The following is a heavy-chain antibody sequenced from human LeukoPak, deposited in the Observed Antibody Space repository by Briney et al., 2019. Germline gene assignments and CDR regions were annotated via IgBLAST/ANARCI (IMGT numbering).Heavy chain of an antibody. V-gene: IGHV3-74*01. J-gene: IGHJ4*02. CDR3: ARTASGYDTQYFDY. CDR2: INSDGSST. Sequence: LGGSLRLSCAASGFTFSSYSMNWVRQAPGKGLVWVSRINSDGSSTSYADSVKGRFTISRDNAKNTLYLQMNSLRAEDTAVYYCARTASGYDTQYFDYWGQGTLVTVSS. CDR1: GFTFSSYS. D-gene: IGHD5-12*01.